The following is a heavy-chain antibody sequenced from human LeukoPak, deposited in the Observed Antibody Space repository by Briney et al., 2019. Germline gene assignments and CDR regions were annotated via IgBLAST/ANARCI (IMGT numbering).Heavy chain of an antibody. Sequence: PGGSLRLSCAGSGFTFGGYGMHWLRQTPGKGLEWVAVIAYDGSRAFYADSVKGRFTISRDNSKNTMSVRMDDLRAEDTAVYYCTRYNNDHFDYWGQGTLVTVSS. D-gene: IGHD1-14*01. V-gene: IGHV3-33*01. CDR3: TRYNNDHFDY. CDR2: IAYDGSRA. CDR1: GFTFGGYG. J-gene: IGHJ4*02.